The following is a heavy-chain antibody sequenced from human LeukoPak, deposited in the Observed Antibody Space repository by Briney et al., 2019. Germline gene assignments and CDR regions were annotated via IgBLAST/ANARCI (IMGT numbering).Heavy chain of an antibody. J-gene: IGHJ4*02. CDR2: ISGSGGNT. D-gene: IGHD3-22*01. V-gene: IGHV3-23*01. CDR3: AKARRITMIMGASFDY. Sequence: GGSLRLSCAASGFTFSSYSMNWVRQAPGKGLEWVSAISGSGGNTYYTDSVKGRFTISRDYSKNTLYLQMNSLRAEDTAVYYCAKARRITMIMGASFDYWGQGTLVTVSS. CDR1: GFTFSSYS.